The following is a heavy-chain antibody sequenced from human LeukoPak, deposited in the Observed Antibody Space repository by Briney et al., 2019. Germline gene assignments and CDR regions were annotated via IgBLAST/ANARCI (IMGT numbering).Heavy chain of an antibody. J-gene: IGHJ3*02. V-gene: IGHV3-30*18. D-gene: IGHD2-2*03. CDR2: LSYDGSNK. CDR1: GFTFSTYG. CDR3: AKGGYCSSSSCYRGVFDT. Sequence: GGSLRLSCAASGFTFSTYGMHWVRQAPGKGLEWMALLSYDGSNKYYADSVKGRFTISRDNSKNTVYLQMNSLRAEDTAVYYCAKGGYCSSSSCYRGVFDTWGQGTMVTVSS.